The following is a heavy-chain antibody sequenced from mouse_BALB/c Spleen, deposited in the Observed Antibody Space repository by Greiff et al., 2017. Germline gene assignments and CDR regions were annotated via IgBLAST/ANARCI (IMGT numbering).Heavy chain of an antibody. Sequence: EVQGVESGGGLVQPGGSRKLSCAASGFTFSSFGMHWVRQAPEKGLEWVAYISSGSSTIYYADTVKGRFTISRDNPKNTLFLQMTSLRSEDTAMYYCARGDYYGSSYADWGQGTTLTVSS. CDR1: GFTFSSFG. CDR2: ISSGSSTI. V-gene: IGHV5-17*02. CDR3: ARGDYYGSSYAD. J-gene: IGHJ2*01. D-gene: IGHD1-1*01.